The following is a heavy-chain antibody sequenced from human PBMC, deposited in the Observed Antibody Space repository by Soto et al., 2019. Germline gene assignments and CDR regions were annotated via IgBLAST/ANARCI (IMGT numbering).Heavy chain of an antibody. D-gene: IGHD6-13*01. Sequence: ASVKVSCKASGYTFTSYGISWVRQAPGQGLEWMGWINPNSGGTNYAQKFQGRVTMTRDTSISTAYMELSRLRSDDTAVYYCARVGAAAGTKGPYYYYGMDVWGQGTTVTVSS. V-gene: IGHV1-2*02. CDR2: INPNSGGT. J-gene: IGHJ6*02. CDR1: GYTFTSYG. CDR3: ARVGAAAGTKGPYYYYGMDV.